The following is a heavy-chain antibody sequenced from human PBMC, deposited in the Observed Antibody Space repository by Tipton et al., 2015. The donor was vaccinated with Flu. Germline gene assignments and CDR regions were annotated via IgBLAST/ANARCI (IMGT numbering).Heavy chain of an antibody. CDR1: GDSISSDYS. V-gene: IGHV4-59*01. CDR3: ARDPGIVGAINWFDP. D-gene: IGHD1-26*01. CDR2: IYYSGST. Sequence: TLSLTCTISGDSISSDYSWAWIRQPPGKGLEWIGYIYYSGSTNYNPSLKSRVTISVDTSKNQFSLKLSSVTAADTAVYYCARDPGIVGAINWFDPWGQGTLVTVSS. J-gene: IGHJ5*02.